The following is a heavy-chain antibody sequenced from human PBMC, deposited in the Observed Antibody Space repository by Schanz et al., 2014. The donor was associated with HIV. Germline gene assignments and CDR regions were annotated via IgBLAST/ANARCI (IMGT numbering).Heavy chain of an antibody. V-gene: IGHV3-33*01. CDR3: ARETSGFSTSWPPRYHYYGMDV. Sequence: QLQLVESGGGVVQPGRSLRLSCTASGFTFSSSGMHWVRQAPGKGLEWVAAMWYDESHKGYADSVKGRFTISRDNSKNTLYLEMNSLRPEDTAVYYCARETSGFSTSWPPRYHYYGMDVWGQGTTVTVSS. CDR1: GFTFSSSG. CDR2: MWYDESHK. D-gene: IGHD6-13*01. J-gene: IGHJ6*02.